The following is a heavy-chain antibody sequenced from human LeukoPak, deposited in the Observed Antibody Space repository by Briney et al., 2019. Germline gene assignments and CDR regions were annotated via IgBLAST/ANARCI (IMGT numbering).Heavy chain of an antibody. CDR1: GFTFSSYS. CDR3: ARAASHSYYYDSNAFDI. D-gene: IGHD3-22*01. V-gene: IGHV3-21*01. Sequence: GGSLRLSCAASGFTFSSYSMNWVRQAPGKGLEGVSSISSSSSYIYYADSVKGRFTISRDNAKNSLYLQMNSLRAEDTAVYYCARAASHSYYYDSNAFDIWGQGTMVTVSS. CDR2: ISSSSSYI. J-gene: IGHJ3*02.